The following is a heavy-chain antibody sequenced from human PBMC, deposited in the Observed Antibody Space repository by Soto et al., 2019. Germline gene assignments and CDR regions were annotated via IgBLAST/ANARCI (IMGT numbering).Heavy chain of an antibody. D-gene: IGHD3-16*01. V-gene: IGHV3-43*01. CDR3: AKDFGPTYYYYAMDV. CDR1: GFAFDTHI. CDR2: ITWDGDYT. Sequence: EVQLVESWGVVVQPGGSLRLSCAASGFAFDTHIMHWVRQPPGKGLEWVSLITWDGDYTYYADSVKGRFTISRDNSKNSLFLQMNSLRPEDTALYFCAKDFGPTYYYYAMDVWGLGTTVTVSS. J-gene: IGHJ6*02.